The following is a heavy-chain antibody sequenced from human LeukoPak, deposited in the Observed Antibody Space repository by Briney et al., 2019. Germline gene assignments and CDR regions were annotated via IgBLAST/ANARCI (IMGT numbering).Heavy chain of an antibody. CDR3: ARGVVVTVFVDY. J-gene: IGHJ4*02. V-gene: IGHV4-61*01. Sequence: SETLSLTCTVSGGSVSSGSYYWSWIRQPPGKGLECIGYIYYSGSTNYNPSLKSRVTISVDTSKNQFSLKLSSVTAADTAVYYCARGVVVTVFVDYWGQGTLVTVSS. D-gene: IGHD2-21*02. CDR2: IYYSGST. CDR1: GGSVSSGSYY.